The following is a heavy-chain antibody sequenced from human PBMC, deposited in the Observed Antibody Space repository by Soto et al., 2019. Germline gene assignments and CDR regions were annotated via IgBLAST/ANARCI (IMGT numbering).Heavy chain of an antibody. CDR1: GFTFSSYS. V-gene: IGHV3-48*02. D-gene: IGHD6-13*01. CDR3: ARRAATGTSWFDP. Sequence: LRLSCVASGFTFSSYSMNWVRQAPGKGLEWVSYITGSGNTIYYADSVRGRFTISRDNARNSLYLQMNSLTDEDTAVYYCARRAATGTSWFDPWGQGTLVTVSS. J-gene: IGHJ5*02. CDR2: ITGSGNTI.